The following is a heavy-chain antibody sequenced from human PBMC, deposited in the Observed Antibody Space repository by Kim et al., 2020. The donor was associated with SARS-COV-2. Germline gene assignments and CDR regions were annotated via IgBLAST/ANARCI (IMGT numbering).Heavy chain of an antibody. CDR3: ARVPGGDSLIESYYYYYYMDV. Sequence: SVKVSCKASGGTFSSYAINWVRQAPGQGLEWMGGIIPIFGTANYAQKFQGRVTITADASTSTAYMELSSLRSEDTAVYYCARVPGGDSLIESYYYYYYMDVWGKGTTVTVSS. J-gene: IGHJ6*03. D-gene: IGHD3-16*02. CDR1: GGTFSSYA. CDR2: IIPIFGTA. V-gene: IGHV1-69*13.